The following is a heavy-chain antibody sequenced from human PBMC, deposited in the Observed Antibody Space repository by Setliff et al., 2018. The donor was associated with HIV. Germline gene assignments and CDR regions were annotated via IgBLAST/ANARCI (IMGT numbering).Heavy chain of an antibody. CDR1: GFTFSAYS. J-gene: IGHJ4*02. Sequence: RLSCAASGFTFSAYSINWVRQAPGKGLEWLSSISSSSTYIYYVDSVKGRFTISRDNAKNSLYLQMNSLRAEDTAVYYCARSHPPDYWGQGTLVTVSS. CDR2: ISSSSTYI. V-gene: IGHV3-21*01. CDR3: ARSHPPDY.